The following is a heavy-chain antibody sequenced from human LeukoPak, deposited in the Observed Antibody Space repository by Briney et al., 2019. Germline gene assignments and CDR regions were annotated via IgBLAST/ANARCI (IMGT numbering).Heavy chain of an antibody. Sequence: SQTLSLTCTVSGGSISSGDYYWSWLRQPPGKGLEWIGYIYYSGSTYYNPSLKSRVTISVDTSKNQFSLKLSSVTAADTAVYYCARATVTTPEDAFDIWGQGTMVTVSS. D-gene: IGHD4-17*01. CDR2: IYYSGST. CDR3: ARATVTTPEDAFDI. CDR1: GGSISSGDYY. J-gene: IGHJ3*02. V-gene: IGHV4-30-4*01.